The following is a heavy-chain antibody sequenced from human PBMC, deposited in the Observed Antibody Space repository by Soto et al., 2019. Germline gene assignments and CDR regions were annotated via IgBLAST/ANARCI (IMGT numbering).Heavy chain of an antibody. J-gene: IGHJ4*02. V-gene: IGHV4-34*01. CDR1: GGSFSGYY. CDR2: INHSGST. D-gene: IGHD3-10*01. CDR3: ARGATYYYGSGSLPVGYYFDY. Sequence: NPSETLSLTCAVYGGSFSGYYWRWIRQPPGKGLEWIGEINHSGSTNYNPSLKSRVTISVDTSKNQFSPKLSSVTAADTAVYYCARGATYYYGSGSLPVGYYFDYWGQGTLVTVSS.